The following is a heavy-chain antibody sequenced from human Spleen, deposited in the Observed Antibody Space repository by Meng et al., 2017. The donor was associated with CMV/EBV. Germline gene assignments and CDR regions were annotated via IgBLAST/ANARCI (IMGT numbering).Heavy chain of an antibody. V-gene: IGHV1-2*02. CDR2: INPNSGGT. Sequence: ASVKVSCKASGYTFTGYYMLWVRQAPGQGLEWMGWINPNSGGTNYAQKFQGRVTMTRDTSISTAYMELSRLRSDDTAVYYCARVSQLENWFDPWGQGTLVTVSS. J-gene: IGHJ5*02. D-gene: IGHD6-13*01. CDR3: ARVSQLENWFDP. CDR1: GYTFTGYY.